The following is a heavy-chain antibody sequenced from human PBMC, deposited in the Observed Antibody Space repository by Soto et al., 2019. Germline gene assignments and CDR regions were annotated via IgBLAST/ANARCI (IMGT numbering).Heavy chain of an antibody. D-gene: IGHD1-1*01. J-gene: IGHJ3*02. CDR3: AKDKSTTTAFDI. CDR2: INERGGST. V-gene: IGHV3-23*01. CDR1: GFTFSTYA. Sequence: GGSLRRSCADSGFTFSTYALSWVRQAPGKGLEWVSAINERGGSTYYADSVNGRFTISRDNSKRTLYLQMNSLRAEDTALYFCAKDKSTTTAFDIWGQGTMVTV.